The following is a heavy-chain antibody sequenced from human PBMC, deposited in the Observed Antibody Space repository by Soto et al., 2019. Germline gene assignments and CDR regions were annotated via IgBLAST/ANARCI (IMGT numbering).Heavy chain of an antibody. Sequence: GDDLKISFQASGYRFSNYWITWVRQMPGKGLEWMGTIDPNDYYSNNSPSFQGHVTISADTSINTAYLHWSSLKASDTAIYYCARRLSGPKEEYNAYYFYGLDVWGQGTTVTVSS. D-gene: IGHD1-1*01. CDR3: ARRLSGPKEEYNAYYFYGLDV. V-gene: IGHV5-10-1*01. CDR2: IDPNDYYS. J-gene: IGHJ6*02. CDR1: GYRFSNYW.